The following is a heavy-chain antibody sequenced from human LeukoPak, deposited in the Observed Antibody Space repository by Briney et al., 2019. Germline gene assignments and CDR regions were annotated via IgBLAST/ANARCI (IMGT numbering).Heavy chain of an antibody. CDR1: GGSISSSSYY. CDR3: ARWRKYYYDSSGYFDY. Sequence: PSETLSLTCTVSGGSISSSSYYWGWIRQPPGKGLEWIGSIYYSGSTYYNPSLKSRVTISVDTSKNQFSLKLSSVTAADTAVYYCARWRKYYYDSSGYFDYWGQGTLVTVSS. CDR2: IYYSGST. D-gene: IGHD3-22*01. V-gene: IGHV4-39*01. J-gene: IGHJ4*02.